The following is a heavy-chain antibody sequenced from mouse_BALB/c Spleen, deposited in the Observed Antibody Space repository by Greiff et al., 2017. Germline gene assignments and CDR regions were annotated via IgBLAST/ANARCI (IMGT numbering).Heavy chain of an antibody. CDR2: ISSGGSYT. CDR3: TRDSVGNYLAWFAY. V-gene: IGHV5-6-4*01. CDR1: GFTFSSYT. D-gene: IGHD2-1*01. Sequence: EVQLQESGGGLVKPGGSLKLSCAASGFTFSSYTMSWVRQTPEKRLEWVATISSGGSYTYYPDSVKGRFTISRDNAKNTLYLQMSSLKSEDTAMYYCTRDSVGNYLAWFAYWGQGTLVTVSA. J-gene: IGHJ3*01.